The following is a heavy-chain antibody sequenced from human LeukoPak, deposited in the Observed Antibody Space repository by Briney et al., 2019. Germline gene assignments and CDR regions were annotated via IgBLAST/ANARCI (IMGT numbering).Heavy chain of an antibody. Sequence: ASVKVSCKASGGTFSSYAISWVRQAPGQGLEWMGGIIPIFGTANYAQKFQGRVTITTDESTSTAYMELSSLRSEDTAVYYCATPGSNSGSYSDAFDIWGQGTMVTVSS. D-gene: IGHD1-26*01. CDR3: ATPGSNSGSYSDAFDI. CDR2: IIPIFGTA. J-gene: IGHJ3*02. CDR1: GGTFSSYA. V-gene: IGHV1-69*05.